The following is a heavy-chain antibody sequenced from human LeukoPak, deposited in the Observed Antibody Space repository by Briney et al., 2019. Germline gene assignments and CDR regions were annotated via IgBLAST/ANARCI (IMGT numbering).Heavy chain of an antibody. V-gene: IGHV3-33*06. Sequence: GGSLRLSCAASGFTFSSYGMHWVRQAPGKGLEWVAVIWYDGSNKYYADSVKGRFTISRDNSKNTLYLQMNSLRVEDTAVYYCAKGIYSSGWSYFDYWGHGTLVTVSS. D-gene: IGHD6-19*01. CDR2: IWYDGSNK. J-gene: IGHJ4*01. CDR1: GFTFSSYG. CDR3: AKGIYSSGWSYFDY.